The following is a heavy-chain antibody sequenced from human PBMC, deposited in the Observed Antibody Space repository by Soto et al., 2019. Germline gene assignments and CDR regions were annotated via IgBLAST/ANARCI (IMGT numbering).Heavy chain of an antibody. Sequence: VQLVETGGGLIQPGGSLRLSCAASGFTVSSTFMSWVRQAPGKGLQWVSVIYSGGSTFYADSVRGRFTISRDDSKNMLYLQMNSLRAEDTAVYYCVRDLRGDSYWGQGTLVTVSP. CDR3: VRDLRGDSY. CDR2: IYSGGST. J-gene: IGHJ4*02. CDR1: GFTVSSTF. D-gene: IGHD2-21*02. V-gene: IGHV3-53*02.